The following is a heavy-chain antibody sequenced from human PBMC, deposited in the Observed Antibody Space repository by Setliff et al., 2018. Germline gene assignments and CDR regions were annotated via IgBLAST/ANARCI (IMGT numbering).Heavy chain of an antibody. V-gene: IGHV4-34*01. J-gene: IGHJ3*02. CDR1: GGSFSGYY. D-gene: IGHD3-22*01. CDR2: INHSGST. Sequence: KPSETLSLTCAVYGGSFSGYYWSWIRQPPGKGLEWIGEINHSGSTNYNPSLKSRVTISVDTSKNKLSLRLTSVTAADTALYYCARGLHDTSDDYYVGAFDMWGLGTKVTVSS. CDR3: ARGLHDTSDDYYVGAFDM.